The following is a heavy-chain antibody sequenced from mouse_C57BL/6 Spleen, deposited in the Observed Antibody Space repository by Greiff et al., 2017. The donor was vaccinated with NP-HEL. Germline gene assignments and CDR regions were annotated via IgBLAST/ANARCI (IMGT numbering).Heavy chain of an antibody. Sequence: QVQLQQSGAELVRPGTSVKVSCKASGYAFTNSLIEWVKQRPGQGLEWIGVIYPGSGGTNYNEKFKGKATLTADKSSSTAYIQLSILTSEDSAVYFCARYSGNSRYAMDYWGQGTSVTVSS. D-gene: IGHD2-1*01. CDR2: IYPGSGGT. CDR1: GYAFTNSL. V-gene: IGHV1-54*01. CDR3: ARYSGNSRYAMDY. J-gene: IGHJ4*01.